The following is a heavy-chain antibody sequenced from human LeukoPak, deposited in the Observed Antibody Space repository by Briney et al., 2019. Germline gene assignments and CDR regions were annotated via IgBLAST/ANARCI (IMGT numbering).Heavy chain of an antibody. CDR1: GGSISSYY. CDR3: ARGAEWFPPRYYFDY. V-gene: IGHV4-59*01. Sequence: SETLSLTCTVYGGSISSYYWNWIRQPPGKGLEWIGYIYYSGSTNYNPSLKSRVTISVDTSKNQFSLKLSSVTAADTAVYYCARGAEWFPPRYYFDYWGQGTLVTVSS. D-gene: IGHD3-3*01. J-gene: IGHJ4*02. CDR2: IYYSGST.